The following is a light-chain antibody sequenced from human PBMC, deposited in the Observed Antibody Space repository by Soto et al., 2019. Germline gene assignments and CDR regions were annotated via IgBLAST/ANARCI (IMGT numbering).Light chain of an antibody. V-gene: IGKV3-15*01. J-gene: IGKJ5*01. CDR1: QSISNL. CDR3: QQHYDWPIT. CDR2: GAS. Sequence: EIVMTQSPATLSVSPGERATLSCRASQSISNLLAWYQQKPGQAPRLLMYGASTRATGFPDRFSGSGSGTEFTLTISSLHSEDFAVYYCQQHYDWPITFGQGTRLDIK.